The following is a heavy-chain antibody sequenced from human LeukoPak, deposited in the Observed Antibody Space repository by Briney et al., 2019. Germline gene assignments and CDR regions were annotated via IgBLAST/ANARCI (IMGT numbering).Heavy chain of an antibody. CDR1: GGSISAYY. D-gene: IGHD3-22*01. CDR3: ARGVVASPTGRLNYFDS. V-gene: IGHV4-59*01. CDR2: VSYSGST. J-gene: IGHJ4*02. Sequence: SETLSLTCSVSGGSISAYYWNWIRQSPGKGLEWIGYVSYSGSTNYNPSLKSRVAISVDTSKNQSKNQFSLNLSSVTAADTAVYYCARGVVASPTGRLNYFDSWGQGTLVTVSS.